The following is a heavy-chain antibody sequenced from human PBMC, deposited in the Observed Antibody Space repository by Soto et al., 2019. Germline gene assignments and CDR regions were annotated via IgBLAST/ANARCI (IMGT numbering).Heavy chain of an antibody. CDR2: IYYSGST. J-gene: IGHJ4*02. Sequence: PSETLSLTCTVPGASISRSSYYWGWIRQPPGKGLEWIGSIYYSGSTYYNPSLKSRVTISVDTSKNQFSLKLSSVTAADTAVYYCARHFSVDYFDYWGQGALVTVS. CDR3: ARHFSVDYFDY. CDR1: GASISRSSYY. V-gene: IGHV4-39*01.